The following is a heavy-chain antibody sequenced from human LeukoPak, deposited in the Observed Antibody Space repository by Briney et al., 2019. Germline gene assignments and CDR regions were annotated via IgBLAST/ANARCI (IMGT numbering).Heavy chain of an antibody. D-gene: IGHD5-12*01. CDR1: GGSISSYY. CDR2: IYHSGST. Sequence: SETLSLTCTVSGGSISSYYWSWIRQPAGKGLEWIGYIYHSGSTKYNPSLKSRITISVDTSKNQFSLEVSSVTAADTAVYYCARGGYSGLDYSIWGQGTLVTVSS. V-gene: IGHV4-59*01. J-gene: IGHJ4*02. CDR3: ARGGYSGLDYSI.